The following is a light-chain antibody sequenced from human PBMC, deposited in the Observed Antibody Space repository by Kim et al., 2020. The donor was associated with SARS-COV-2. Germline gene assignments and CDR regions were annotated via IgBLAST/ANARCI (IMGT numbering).Light chain of an antibody. V-gene: IGKV3-11*01. J-gene: IGKJ4*01. CDR2: DAS. Sequence: SLSPGERATLSCRASQSVSSYLAWYQQKPGQAPRLLIYDASNRATGIPARFSGSGSGTDFTLTISSLEPEDFAVYYCQQRSNWLTFGGGTKVEI. CDR3: QQRSNWLT. CDR1: QSVSSY.